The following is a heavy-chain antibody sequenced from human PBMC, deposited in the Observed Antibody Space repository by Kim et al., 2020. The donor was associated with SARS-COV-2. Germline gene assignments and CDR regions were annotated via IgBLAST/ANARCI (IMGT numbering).Heavy chain of an antibody. D-gene: IGHD6-6*01. CDR3: ARSEYSSMKFDY. V-gene: IGHV5-10-1*01. J-gene: IGHJ4*02. Sequence: TDSPSFQGHVTISADKSISTAYLQWSSLKASDTAMYYCARSEYSSMKFDYWGQGTLVTVSS.